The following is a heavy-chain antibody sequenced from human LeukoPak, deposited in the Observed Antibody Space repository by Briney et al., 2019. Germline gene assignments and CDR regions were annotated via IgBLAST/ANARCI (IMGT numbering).Heavy chain of an antibody. Sequence: GESLRHFCAASGFTFSFFAMSWVRPAPGKGLEWVSTLSGSGITTSYADSVKCRFTISRDNSKTTLYLQMSSPRAEVTAVYYCAKGIYSSGRSSFDYWSHGTLVTVSA. J-gene: IGHJ4*01. CDR1: GFTFSFFA. V-gene: IGHV3-23*01. D-gene: IGHD6-19*01. CDR3: AKGIYSSGRSSFDY. CDR2: LSGSGITT.